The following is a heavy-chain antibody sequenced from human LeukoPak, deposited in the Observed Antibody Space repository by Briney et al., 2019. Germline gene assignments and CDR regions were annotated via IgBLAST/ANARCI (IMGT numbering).Heavy chain of an antibody. J-gene: IGHJ4*02. CDR3: ARDLDNYRIAARYDY. CDR2: INPNSGGT. V-gene: IGHV1-2*02. D-gene: IGHD6-6*01. CDR1: GYTFTSYD. Sequence: ASVKVSCKDSGYTFTSYDINWVRQAPGQGLEWMGWINPNSGGTNYAQKFQGRVTMTRDTSISTAYMELSRLRSDDTAVYYCARDLDNYRIAARYDYWGQGTLVTVSS.